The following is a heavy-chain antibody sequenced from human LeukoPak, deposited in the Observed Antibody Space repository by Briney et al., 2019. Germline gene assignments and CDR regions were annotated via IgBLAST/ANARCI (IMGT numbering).Heavy chain of an antibody. V-gene: IGHV4-61*02. CDR2: IYTSGST. J-gene: IGHJ4*02. CDR3: ARDSGIAAAGYDY. D-gene: IGHD6-13*01. Sequence: SETLSLTCTVSGGSISSGSYYWSWIRQPAGKGLEWIGRIYTSGSTNYNPSLKSRVTMSVDTSKNQFSLKLSSVTAADTAVYYCARDSGIAAAGYDYWGQGTLVTVSS. CDR1: GGSISSGSYY.